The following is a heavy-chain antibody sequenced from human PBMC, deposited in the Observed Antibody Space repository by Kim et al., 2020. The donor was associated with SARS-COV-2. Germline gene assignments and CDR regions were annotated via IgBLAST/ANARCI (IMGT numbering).Heavy chain of an antibody. CDR2: IIPIFGTA. Sequence: SVKVSCKASGGTFSSYAISWVRQAPGQGLEWMGGIIPIFGTANYAQKFQGRVTITADESTSTAYMELSSLRSEDTAVYYCARIGIAAAVPNWFDPWGQGTLVTVSS. CDR1: GGTFSSYA. CDR3: ARIGIAAAVPNWFDP. V-gene: IGHV1-69*13. J-gene: IGHJ5*02. D-gene: IGHD6-13*01.